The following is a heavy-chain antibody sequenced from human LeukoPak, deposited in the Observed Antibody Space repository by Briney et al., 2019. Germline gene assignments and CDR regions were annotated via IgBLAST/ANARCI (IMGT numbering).Heavy chain of an antibody. V-gene: IGHV1-18*01. CDR3: ARDRGSYETLGFDI. CDR1: GYTFTSYG. Sequence: ASVKASCKASGYTFTSYGISWGRQAPGQGLEGRGWISAYNGNTNYAQKLQGRVTMTTDTSTSTAYMELRSLRSDDTAVYYCARDRGSYETLGFDIWGQGTMVTVSS. J-gene: IGHJ3*02. D-gene: IGHD1-26*01. CDR2: ISAYNGNT.